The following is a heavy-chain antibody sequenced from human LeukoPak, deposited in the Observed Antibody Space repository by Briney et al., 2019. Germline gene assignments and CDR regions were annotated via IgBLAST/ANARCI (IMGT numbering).Heavy chain of an antibody. D-gene: IGHD2-8*01. V-gene: IGHV3-9*01. Sequence: GGSLRLSCAASGFTFDDYAMHWVRQAPGKGLEWVSGISWNSGSIGYADSVKGRFTISRDNAKNSLYLQMNSLTAEDTALYYCARVYAPSYYYYYMDVWGKGTTVTVSS. CDR2: ISWNSGSI. CDR3: ARVYAPSYYYYYMDV. CDR1: GFTFDDYA. J-gene: IGHJ6*03.